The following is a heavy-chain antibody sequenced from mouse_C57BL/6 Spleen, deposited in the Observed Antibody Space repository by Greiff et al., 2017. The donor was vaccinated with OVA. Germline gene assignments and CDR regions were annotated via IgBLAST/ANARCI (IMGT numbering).Heavy chain of an antibody. Sequence: QVQLQQPGAELVKPGASVKMSCKASGYTFTSYWITWVKQRPGQGLEWIGDIYPGSGSNNYDEKFQGKATLTVDSSSSTADMQLSNLTSEDSAVDYCAREYDGSSYSYYFYYWGQGTTLTVSS. CDR2: IYPGSGSN. D-gene: IGHD1-1*01. CDR3: AREYDGSSYSYYFYY. J-gene: IGHJ2*01. CDR1: GYTFTSYW. V-gene: IGHV1-55*01.